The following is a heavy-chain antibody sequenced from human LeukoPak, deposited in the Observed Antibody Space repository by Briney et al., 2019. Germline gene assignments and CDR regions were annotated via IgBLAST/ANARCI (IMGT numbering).Heavy chain of an antibody. D-gene: IGHD6-19*01. CDR2: ISGSGGST. CDR3: AKEPTSYSSGWYNWFDP. Sequence: GGSLRLSCAASGFTFSDYYMSWVRQAPGKGLEWVSAISGSGGSTYYADSVKGRFTISRDNSKNTLYLQMNSLRAEDTAVYYCAKEPTSYSSGWYNWFDPWGQGTLVTVSS. J-gene: IGHJ5*02. V-gene: IGHV3-23*01. CDR1: GFTFSDYY.